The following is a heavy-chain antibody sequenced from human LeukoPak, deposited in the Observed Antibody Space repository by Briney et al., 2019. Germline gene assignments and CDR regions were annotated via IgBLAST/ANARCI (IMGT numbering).Heavy chain of an antibody. J-gene: IGHJ4*02. Sequence: GRSLRLSCAASGFTFSSYGMHWVRQAPGKGLEWVAVISYDGSNKYYADSVKGRFTISRDNSKNTLYLQMNSLRAEDTAVYYCARDKHDYVWGSYRYLPYYFDYWGQGTLVTVSS. CDR1: GFTFSSYG. V-gene: IGHV3-30*03. D-gene: IGHD3-16*02. CDR3: ARDKHDYVWGSYRYLPYYFDY. CDR2: ISYDGSNK.